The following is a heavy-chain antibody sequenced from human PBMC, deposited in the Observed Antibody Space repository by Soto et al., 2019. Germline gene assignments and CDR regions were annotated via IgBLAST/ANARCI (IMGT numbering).Heavy chain of an antibody. Sequence: PSETLSLTCTVSGGSISSSSYYWGWIRQPPGKGLEWIGSIYYSGSTYYNPAVKSRVTISVDTSKNQFSLKLSSVTAADTAVYYCARSYGDYSDYWGQGTLVTVSS. CDR3: ARSYGDYSDY. D-gene: IGHD4-17*01. CDR1: GGSISSSSYY. J-gene: IGHJ4*02. CDR2: IYYSGST. V-gene: IGHV4-39*01.